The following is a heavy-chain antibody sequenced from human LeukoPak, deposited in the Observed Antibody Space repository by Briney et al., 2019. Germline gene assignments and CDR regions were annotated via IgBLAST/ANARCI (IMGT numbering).Heavy chain of an antibody. D-gene: IGHD3-3*01. CDR3: VRDDDFWSGPLDY. Sequence: PGGSLRLSCAASGFIVNTNYMTWVRQAPGRGLEWVSFIYADGNTYYADSVKGRFTISRDNAKNSVSLQMNSLRAADTAVYYCVRDDDFWSGPLDYWGQGTLVTV. CDR1: GFIVNTNY. V-gene: IGHV3-53*01. CDR2: IYADGNT. J-gene: IGHJ4*02.